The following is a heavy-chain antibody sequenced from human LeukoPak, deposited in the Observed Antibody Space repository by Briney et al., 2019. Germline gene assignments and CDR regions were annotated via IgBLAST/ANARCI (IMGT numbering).Heavy chain of an antibody. Sequence: GASGKVSCKASGGTFRTYAIISGRQAPGHGLEWRGGIIPIFGTANYAQKFEGRVTITTEESTSTAYMELSSLRSEDTAVYYCARTYYYDSSGYPPTFDYWGQGTLVTVSS. J-gene: IGHJ4*02. CDR1: GGTFRTYA. CDR2: IIPIFGTA. V-gene: IGHV1-69*05. CDR3: ARTYYYDSSGYPPTFDY. D-gene: IGHD3-22*01.